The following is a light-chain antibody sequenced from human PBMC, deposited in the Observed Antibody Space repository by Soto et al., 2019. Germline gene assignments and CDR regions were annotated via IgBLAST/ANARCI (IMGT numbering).Light chain of an antibody. CDR2: GAS. CDR3: QQYGSSPYT. CDR1: QSVTSSY. J-gene: IGKJ2*01. V-gene: IGKV3-20*01. Sequence: EIVLTQSPGTLSLSPGERATLSCRASQSVTSSYLAWYRQQPGQAPRLLIYGASSRVTGIPDRFSGSGSGTDFTLTISRLEPEDFAVYYCQQYGSSPYTFGQGTKLEIK.